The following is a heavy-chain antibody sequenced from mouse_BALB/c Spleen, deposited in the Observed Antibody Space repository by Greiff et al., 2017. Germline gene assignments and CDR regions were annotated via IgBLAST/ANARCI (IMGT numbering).Heavy chain of an antibody. D-gene: IGHD2-3*01. CDR2: IDPENGDT. CDR3: NAEDDDGRIGYAMDY. Sequence: EVQLQQSGAELVRSGASVKLSCTASGLNITDYYMHWVKQRPEQGLEWIGWIDPENGDTEYAPKFQGKATMTADTSSNTAYLQLSSLTSEDTAVYYCNAEDDDGRIGYAMDYWGQGTSVTVSS. J-gene: IGHJ4*01. V-gene: IGHV14-4*02. CDR1: GLNITDYY.